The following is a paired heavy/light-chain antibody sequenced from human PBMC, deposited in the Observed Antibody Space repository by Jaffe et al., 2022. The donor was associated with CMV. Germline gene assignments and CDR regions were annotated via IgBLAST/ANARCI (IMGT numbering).Heavy chain of an antibody. CDR3: ARIATLYYYDSSGVMASLDY. CDR2: IWYDGSNK. V-gene: IGHV3-33*01. J-gene: IGHJ4*02. D-gene: IGHD3-22*01. CDR1: GFTFSSYG. Sequence: QVQLVESGGGVVQPGRSLRLSCAASGFTFSSYGMHWVRQAPGKGLEWVAVIWYDGSNKYYADSVKGRFTISRDNSKNTLYLQMNSLRAEDTAVYYCARIATLYYYDSSGVMASLDYWGQGTLVTVSS.
Light chain of an antibody. CDR2: SNN. J-gene: IGLJ3*02. V-gene: IGLV1-44*01. CDR3: AAWDDSLNGPWWV. CDR1: SSNIGSNT. Sequence: QSVLTQPPSASGTPGQRVTISCSGSSSNIGSNTVNWYQQLPGTAPKLLIYSNNQRPSGVPDRFSGSKSGTSASLAISGLQSEDEADYYCAAWDDSLNGPWWVFGGGTKLTVL.